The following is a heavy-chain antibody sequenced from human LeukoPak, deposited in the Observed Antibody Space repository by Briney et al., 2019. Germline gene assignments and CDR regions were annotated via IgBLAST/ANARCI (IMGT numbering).Heavy chain of an antibody. J-gene: IGHJ4*02. Sequence: SETLSLTCTVSGGSISSGDYYWSWIRQPPGKGLEWIGYIYYSGSTYYNPSLKSRVTISVDTSKNQFPLKLSSVTAADTAVYYCARVPYDSSGYYFDYWGQGTLVTVSS. CDR2: IYYSGST. CDR3: ARVPYDSSGYYFDY. V-gene: IGHV4-30-4*01. CDR1: GGSISSGDYY. D-gene: IGHD3-22*01.